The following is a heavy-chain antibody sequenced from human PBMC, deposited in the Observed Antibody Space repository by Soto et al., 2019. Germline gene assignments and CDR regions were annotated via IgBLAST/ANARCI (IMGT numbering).Heavy chain of an antibody. CDR1: GLTFRSYW. Sequence: EVQLVESGGGLVQPGESLRLSCAASGLTFRSYWMHWVRQAPGKGLVWVSRINTDGSVAMYVDSVKGRFTISRDNAKNTLYLHMNSLRAADTAVYYCVRVMQLWRLDSWGPGTLVTVSS. V-gene: IGHV3-74*03. CDR3: VRVMQLWRLDS. CDR2: INTDGSVA. J-gene: IGHJ4*02. D-gene: IGHD3-16*01.